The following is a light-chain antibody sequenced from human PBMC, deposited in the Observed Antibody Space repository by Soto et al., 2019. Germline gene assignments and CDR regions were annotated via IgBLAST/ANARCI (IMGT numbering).Light chain of an antibody. J-gene: IGKJ1*01. CDR2: AAS. CDR3: QQGET. Sequence: DIQLTQSPSFLSASVGDRVTITCRASQGISSYLAWYQQKPGKAPKLLIYAASTLQSGVPSRFSGSGSGTEFTLTISSLQPEDFATYYCQQGETFGQGTKVEIK. CDR1: QGISSY. V-gene: IGKV1-9*01.